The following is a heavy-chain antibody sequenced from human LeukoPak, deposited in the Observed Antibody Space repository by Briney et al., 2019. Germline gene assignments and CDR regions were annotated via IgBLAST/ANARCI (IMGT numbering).Heavy chain of an antibody. J-gene: IGHJ4*02. Sequence: ASVKVSCKASGYTFTSYDINWVRQATGQGLEWMGWMNPNSGNTGYAQKFRGRVTMTRNTSISTAYMELSSLRSEDTAVYYCALVLDDFWSGYYADYWGQGTLVTVSS. CDR2: MNPNSGNT. D-gene: IGHD3-3*01. CDR3: ALVLDDFWSGYYADY. CDR1: GYTFTSYD. V-gene: IGHV1-8*01.